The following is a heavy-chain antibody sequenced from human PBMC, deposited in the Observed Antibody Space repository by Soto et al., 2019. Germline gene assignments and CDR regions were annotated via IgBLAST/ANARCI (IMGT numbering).Heavy chain of an antibody. J-gene: IGHJ4*02. V-gene: IGHV3-21*02. CDR1: GFTFSGHS. CDR2: ISSSGWYV. Sequence: EVQLVESGGGLVKPGGSLRLSCAASGFTFSGHSMNWVRQAPGKGLEWVSSISSSGWYVFYADSMKGRFTISRNNAKSSLDLQRNSRRAEDTAVYYGAREWGEGGKFDYGGQGTLVTVSS. D-gene: IGHD1-26*01. CDR3: AREWGEGGKFDY.